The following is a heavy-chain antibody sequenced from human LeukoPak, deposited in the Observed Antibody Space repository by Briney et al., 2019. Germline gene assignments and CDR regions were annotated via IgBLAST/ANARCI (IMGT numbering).Heavy chain of an antibody. CDR2: IYYTGSA. Sequence: SETLSLTCTVSGGSINSGDYYWTWIRQYPGKGLEWIGNIYYTGSAYYNPSLRSRVTLSVDTSKNQFSLRLNSVTAADTAVYSCARRGQDTPTVYYNYLNYWGQGILVTVSS. CDR1: GGSINSGDYY. V-gene: IGHV4-31*03. CDR3: ARRGQDTPTVYYNYLNY. D-gene: IGHD5-18*01. J-gene: IGHJ4*02.